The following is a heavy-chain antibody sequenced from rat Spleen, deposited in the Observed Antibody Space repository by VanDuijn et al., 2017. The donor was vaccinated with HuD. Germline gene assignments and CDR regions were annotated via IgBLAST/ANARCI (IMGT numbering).Heavy chain of an antibody. CDR3: ARRHYGYTDYFDY. CDR2: ISPSGGST. CDR1: GFTFSNYY. Sequence: EVQLVESGGGLVQPGRSLELSCAASGFTFSNYYMAWVRQAPKKGLEWVASISPSGGSTYYRDSVKGRFTVSRDAAKSTLYLQMDSLGSEDTATYYCARRHYGYTDYFDYWGQGVMVTVSS. D-gene: IGHD1-4*01. V-gene: IGHV5-25*01. J-gene: IGHJ2*01.